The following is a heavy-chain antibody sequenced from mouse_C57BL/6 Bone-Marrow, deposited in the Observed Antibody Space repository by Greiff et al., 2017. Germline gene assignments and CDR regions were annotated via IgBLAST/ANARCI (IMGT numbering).Heavy chain of an antibody. Sequence: VQLQQSGAELVRPGTSVKVSCKASGYAFTNYLIEWVKQRPGQGLEWIGVINPGSGGTNYNEKFKGKATLTADKSSSTAYMQLSSLTSEDSAVYFGARDGDYGDFDYWGQGTTLTVSS. J-gene: IGHJ2*01. D-gene: IGHD1-1*01. CDR1: GYAFTNYL. CDR2: INPGSGGT. V-gene: IGHV1-54*01. CDR3: ARDGDYGDFDY.